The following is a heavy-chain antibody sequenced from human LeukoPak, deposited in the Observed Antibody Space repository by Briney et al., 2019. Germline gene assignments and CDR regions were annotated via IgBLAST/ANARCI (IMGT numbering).Heavy chain of an antibody. CDR3: ARGFVHAFDI. V-gene: IGHV3-13*04. Sequence: GGSLRLSCAASGFAFSTYDMHWVRQATGKGLEWVSAIGVAGDTYYPGSVKGRFTISRENAKNSLYLQMNSLRAGDTAVYYCARGFVHAFDIWGKGQWSPSLQ. CDR2: IGVAGDT. D-gene: IGHD6-6*01. J-gene: IGHJ3*02. CDR1: GFAFSTYD.